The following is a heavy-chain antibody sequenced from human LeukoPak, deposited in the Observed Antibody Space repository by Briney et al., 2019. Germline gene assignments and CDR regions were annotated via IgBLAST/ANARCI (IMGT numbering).Heavy chain of an antibody. D-gene: IGHD3-16*01. CDR1: GFTFSSYS. V-gene: IGHV3-21*05. J-gene: IGHJ4*02. CDR3: ARGWADSFDY. CDR2: ISSTSNI. Sequence: GGSLRLSCAASGFTFSSYSMNWVRQAPGKGLEWVSYISSTSNIYYADSVKGRLTISRDNAKNSLYQQMNSLRAEGTAVYYCARGWADSFDYWGQGTLVTLTS.